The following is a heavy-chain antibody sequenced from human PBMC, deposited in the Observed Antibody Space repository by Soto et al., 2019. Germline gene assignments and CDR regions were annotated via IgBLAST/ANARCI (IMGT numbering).Heavy chain of an antibody. CDR3: AVGFKLDYYSLDV. Sequence: QVQLVQSGAEVRKPGSSVKVSCRSSGGIFTASAISWVRQPPGQGPEWMGGVIPMFGTANYPQRFQGRVTINADESTNTVYMQLSSLRSEDTAVYFCAVGFKLDYYSLDVWGQGTTVTVSS. J-gene: IGHJ6*02. V-gene: IGHV1-69*01. CDR1: GGIFTASA. D-gene: IGHD3-10*01. CDR2: VIPMFGTA.